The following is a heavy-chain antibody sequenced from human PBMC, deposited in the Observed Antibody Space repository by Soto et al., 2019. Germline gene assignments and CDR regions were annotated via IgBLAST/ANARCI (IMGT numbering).Heavy chain of an antibody. D-gene: IGHD6-19*01. CDR1: GFTFSSYA. Sequence: GGSLRLSCAASGFTFSSYAMHWVRQAPGKGLEWVAVISYDGSSKYYADSVKGRFTISRDNSKNTLYLQMNSLRAEDTAVYYCARTSGYSSGWFDYWGQGTLVTVSS. CDR2: ISYDGSSK. J-gene: IGHJ4*02. CDR3: ARTSGYSSGWFDY. V-gene: IGHV3-30-3*01.